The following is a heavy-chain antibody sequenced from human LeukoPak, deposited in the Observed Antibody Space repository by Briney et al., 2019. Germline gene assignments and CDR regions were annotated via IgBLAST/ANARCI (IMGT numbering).Heavy chain of an antibody. V-gene: IGHV4-38-2*02. CDR1: GYSISSGYY. J-gene: IGHJ4*02. Sequence: PSETLSLTCTVSGYSISSGYYWGWIRQPPGKGLEWIGSIYHSGSTYYSPSLKSRVTISVDTSKNQFSLKLSSVTAADTAVYYCARDSHEYFDYWGQGTLVTVSS. CDR3: ARDSHEYFDY. CDR2: IYHSGST.